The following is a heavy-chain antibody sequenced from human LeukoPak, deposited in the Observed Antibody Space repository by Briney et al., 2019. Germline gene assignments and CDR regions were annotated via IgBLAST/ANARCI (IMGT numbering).Heavy chain of an antibody. Sequence: GGSLRLSCAASGFTFSSYWMSWVRQAPGKGLEWVANIKQDGSEKYFVDSVKGRFTISRDNAKNSLYLQMNSLRAEDTAVYYCARVRWSRSFDYWGQGTLVTVSS. D-gene: IGHD4-23*01. V-gene: IGHV3-7*01. CDR2: IKQDGSEK. CDR1: GFTFSSYW. J-gene: IGHJ4*02. CDR3: ARVRWSRSFDY.